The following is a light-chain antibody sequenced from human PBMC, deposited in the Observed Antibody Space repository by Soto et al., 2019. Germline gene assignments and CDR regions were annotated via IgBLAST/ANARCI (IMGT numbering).Light chain of an antibody. Sequence: DIQMTQSPSTLSASVGDRVTITCRASQSISSWLAWYQQEPGKAPKVLIYKASSLESGVPSRFSGSGSGTEFTLTISSLQPDDFATYYCQQYNEYSRTFGQGTKVDIK. J-gene: IGKJ1*01. V-gene: IGKV1-5*03. CDR2: KAS. CDR1: QSISSW. CDR3: QQYNEYSRT.